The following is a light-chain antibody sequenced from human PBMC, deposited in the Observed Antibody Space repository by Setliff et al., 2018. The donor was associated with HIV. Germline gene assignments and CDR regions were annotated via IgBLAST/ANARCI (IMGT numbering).Light chain of an antibody. CDR3: SSYTSSSTHYV. J-gene: IGLJ1*01. Sequence: QSALTQPASVSESPGRSITISCTGTSSDVGGYNYVSWFQHHPGKAPKLIIYEVTNRPSGISNRFSGSKSGNTASLTISGLQAEDEADYYCSSYTSSSTHYVFGTGTKGTVL. V-gene: IGLV2-14*01. CDR1: SSDVGGYNY. CDR2: EVT.